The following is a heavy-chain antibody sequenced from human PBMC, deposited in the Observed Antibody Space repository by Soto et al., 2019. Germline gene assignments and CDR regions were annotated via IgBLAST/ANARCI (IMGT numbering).Heavy chain of an antibody. J-gene: IGHJ3*02. V-gene: IGHV4-34*01. CDR2: INHSGSS. CDR3: ARGLYDYVWGSYRLNAFDI. D-gene: IGHD3-16*02. Sequence: QVQLQQWGAGLLKPSETLSLTCAVYGGSFSDYYWNWIRRPPGKGLEWIGEINHSGSSNYNPSLKSRVTISVDTSKNQFSLKLSSVTAADTAVYYFARGLYDYVWGSYRLNAFDIWGQGTMVTVSS. CDR1: GGSFSDYY.